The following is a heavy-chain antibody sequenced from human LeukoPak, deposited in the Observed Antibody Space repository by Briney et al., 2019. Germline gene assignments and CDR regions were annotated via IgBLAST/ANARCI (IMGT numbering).Heavy chain of an antibody. D-gene: IGHD4-17*01. CDR2: MNPNSGNT. CDR1: GYTLTSYD. Sequence: ASVKVSCKASGYTLTSYDINWVRQATGQGLEWMGWMNPNSGNTGYAQKFQGRVTMTRNTSISTAYMELSSLGSEDTAVYYCAGADGDYGDDAFDIWGQGTMVTVSS. CDR3: AGADGDYGDDAFDI. J-gene: IGHJ3*02. V-gene: IGHV1-8*01.